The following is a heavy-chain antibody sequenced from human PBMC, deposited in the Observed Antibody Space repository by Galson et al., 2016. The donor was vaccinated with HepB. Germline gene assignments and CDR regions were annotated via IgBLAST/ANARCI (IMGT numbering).Heavy chain of an antibody. J-gene: IGHJ6*02. D-gene: IGHD4-17*01. Sequence: SVKVSCKASGGTFSSYGFSWVRQAPGQGLEWMGGIIPSFGTANYAQTFQGRVTITADEYTSTAYMEVSSLRSEDTAVYYCARDHVDYGDSVGYYYGIDVWGQGTTVTVSS. CDR1: GGTFSSYG. CDR3: ARDHVDYGDSVGYYYGIDV. CDR2: IIPSFGTA. V-gene: IGHV1-69*13.